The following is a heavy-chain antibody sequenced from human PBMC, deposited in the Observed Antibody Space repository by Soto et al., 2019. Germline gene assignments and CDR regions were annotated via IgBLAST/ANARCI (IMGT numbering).Heavy chain of an antibody. J-gene: IGHJ6*02. CDR1: GGTFSSYA. Sequence: QVQLVQSGAEVKKPGSSVKVSCKASGGTFSSYAISWVRQAPGQGLEWMGGIIPIFGTANYAQKFQGRVTITADESTSTAYMGLSSLRSEDTAVYYCARGTQCISTSCLYYYYGMDVWGQGTTVTVSS. D-gene: IGHD2-2*01. CDR2: IIPIFGTA. CDR3: ARGTQCISTSCLYYYYGMDV. V-gene: IGHV1-69*12.